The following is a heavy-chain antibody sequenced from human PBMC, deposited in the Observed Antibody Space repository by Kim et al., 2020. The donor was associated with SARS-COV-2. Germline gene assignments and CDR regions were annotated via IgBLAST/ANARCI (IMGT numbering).Heavy chain of an antibody. Sequence: ASVKVSCKASGYTFTSYGISWVRQAPGQGLEWMGWISAYNGNTNYAQKLQGRVTMTTDTSTSTAYMELRSLRSDDTAVYYCARERYTYGSGSYYIVDWGQGTLVTVSS. J-gene: IGHJ4*02. CDR3: ARERYTYGSGSYYIVD. CDR2: ISAYNGNT. D-gene: IGHD3-10*01. CDR1: GYTFTSYG. V-gene: IGHV1-18*01.